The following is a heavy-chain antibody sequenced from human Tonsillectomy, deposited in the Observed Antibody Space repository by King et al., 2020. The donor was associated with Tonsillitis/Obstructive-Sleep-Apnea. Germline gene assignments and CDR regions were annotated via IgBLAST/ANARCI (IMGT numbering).Heavy chain of an antibody. CDR2: IYWDDDK. D-gene: IGHD3-3*01. CDR1: GFSLSTSGVG. CDR3: AHGYYDFWSGYYFLLDY. Sequence: TLKESGPTLVKPTQTLTLTCTFSGFSLSTSGVGVGWIRQPPGKALEWLALIYWDDDKRYSPSLKSRLTITKETSKNQVVLTMTNMDPVDTATYYCAHGYYDFWSGYYFLLDYWGQGTLVTVSS. V-gene: IGHV2-5*02. J-gene: IGHJ4*02.